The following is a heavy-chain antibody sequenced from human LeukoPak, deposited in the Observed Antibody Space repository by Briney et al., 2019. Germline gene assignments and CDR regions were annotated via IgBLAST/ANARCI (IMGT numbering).Heavy chain of an antibody. CDR3: ATVLNDSSGYYYPSYYFDY. CDR1: GYTLTELS. V-gene: IGHV1-24*01. CDR2: FDPEDGET. J-gene: IGHJ4*02. D-gene: IGHD3-22*01. Sequence: ASVKVSCKVSGYTLTELSMHWVRPAPGKGLEWMGGFDPEDGETIYAQKFQGRVTMTGDTSTDTAYMELSSLRSEDTAVYYCATVLNDSSGYYYPSYYFDYWGQGTLVTVSS.